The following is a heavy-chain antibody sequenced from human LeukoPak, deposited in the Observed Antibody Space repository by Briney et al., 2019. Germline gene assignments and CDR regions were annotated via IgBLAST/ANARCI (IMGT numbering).Heavy chain of an antibody. Sequence: GGSLRLSCAASGFTFTNYAMSWVRQAPGKGLEWVSVIYSGGSTYYADSVKGRFTISRDNSKNTLYLQMNSLRAEDTAVYYCARNLYSSSWYYFDYWGQGTLVTVSS. CDR2: IYSGGST. J-gene: IGHJ4*02. V-gene: IGHV3-53*01. CDR1: GFTFTNYA. CDR3: ARNLYSSSWYYFDY. D-gene: IGHD6-13*01.